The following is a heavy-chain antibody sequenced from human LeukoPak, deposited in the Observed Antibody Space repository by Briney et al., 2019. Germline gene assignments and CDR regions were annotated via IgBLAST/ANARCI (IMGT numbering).Heavy chain of an antibody. D-gene: IGHD3-10*01. CDR1: GYTLTELS. CDR2: FDPEDGET. CDR3: ATSLWFGSPDAVDY. Sequence: ASVTVSCKVSGYTLTELSMHWVRQAPGKGLEWMGGFDPEDGETIYAQKFQGRVTMTEDTSTDTAYMELSSLRSEDTAVYYCATSLWFGSPDAVDYWGQGTLVTVSS. J-gene: IGHJ4*02. V-gene: IGHV1-24*01.